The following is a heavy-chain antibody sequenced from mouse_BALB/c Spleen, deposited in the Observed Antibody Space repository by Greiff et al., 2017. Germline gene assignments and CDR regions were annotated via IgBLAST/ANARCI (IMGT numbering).Heavy chain of an antibody. D-gene: IGHD3-3*01. CDR3: ARQGPRFAY. CDR1: GFNIKDYY. V-gene: IGHV14-1*02. CDR2: IDPENGNT. J-gene: IGHJ3*01. Sequence: VQLQQSGAELVRPGALVKLSRKASGFNIKDYYMHWVKQRPEQGLEWIGWIDPENGNTIYDPKFQGKASITADTSSNTAYLQLSSLTSEDTAVYYCARQGPRFAYWGQGTLVTVSA.